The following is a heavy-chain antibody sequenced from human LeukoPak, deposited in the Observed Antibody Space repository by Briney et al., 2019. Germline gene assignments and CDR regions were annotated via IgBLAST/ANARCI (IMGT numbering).Heavy chain of an antibody. V-gene: IGHV3-23*01. CDR3: ARGPTSTGEQQLVPFDP. CDR1: GFTFSSYA. CDR2: ISGSGGST. D-gene: IGHD6-13*01. Sequence: GGSLRLSCAASGFTFSSYAMSWVRQAPGKGLEWVSAISGSGGSTYYADSVKGRFTISRDNSKNTLYLQMNSLRDEDTAVYYCARGPTSTGEQQLVPFDPWGQGTLVTVSS. J-gene: IGHJ5*02.